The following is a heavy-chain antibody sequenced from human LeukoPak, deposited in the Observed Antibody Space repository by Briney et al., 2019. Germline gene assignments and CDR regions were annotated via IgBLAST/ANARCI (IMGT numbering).Heavy chain of an antibody. D-gene: IGHD2-8*01. CDR3: ARALGYCTNGVCYSDYYYGMGV. V-gene: IGHV1-2*02. Sequence: ASVKVSCKASGYTFTGYYMHWVRQAPGQGLEWMGWINPNSGGTNYAQKFQGRVTMTRDTSISTAYMELSRLRSDDTAVYYCARALGYCTNGVCYSDYYYGMGVWGQGTTVTVSS. CDR1: GYTFTGYY. CDR2: INPNSGGT. J-gene: IGHJ6*02.